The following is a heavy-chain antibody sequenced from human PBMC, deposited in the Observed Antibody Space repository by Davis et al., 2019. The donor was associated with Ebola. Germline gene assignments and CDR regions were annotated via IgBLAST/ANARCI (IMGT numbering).Heavy chain of an antibody. CDR2: INPHNGNT. V-gene: IGHV1-18*04. CDR3: ARAQFPTTSDH. CDR1: GYTFTSYG. Sequence: ASVKDSCKASGYTFTSYGITWVRQAPGQGLEWMGWINPHNGNTNYAQNVQGRVTMTTDTSTSTAYMEVGILRSDDTAVYYCARAQFPTTSDHWGQGTLVTVSS. J-gene: IGHJ4*02. D-gene: IGHD1-1*01.